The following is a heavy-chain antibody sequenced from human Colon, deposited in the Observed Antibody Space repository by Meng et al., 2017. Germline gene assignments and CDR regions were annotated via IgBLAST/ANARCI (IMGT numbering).Heavy chain of an antibody. J-gene: IGHJ5*02. CDR2: INHSGST. CDR3: ARERLSSGWYGGRWFDP. V-gene: IGHV4-34*01. D-gene: IGHD6-19*01. CDR1: GGSFSGYY. Sequence: GQLQQWGAGLLKPSETLSLPCAVYGGSFSGYYWSWIRQPPGKGLEWIGEINHSGSTNYNPSLKSRVTISVDTSKNQFSLKLSSVTAADTAVYYCARERLSSGWYGGRWFDPWGQGTLVTVSS.